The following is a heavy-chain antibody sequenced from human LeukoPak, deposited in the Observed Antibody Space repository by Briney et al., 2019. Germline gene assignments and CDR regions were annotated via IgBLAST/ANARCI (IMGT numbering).Heavy chain of an antibody. CDR2: FDPEDAET. J-gene: IGHJ4*02. V-gene: IGHV1-24*01. Sequence: PSVNVSCKVSAYTLTKLSIHWVRHAPGKGLEWMGGFDPEDAETIYTQNFQGTVTMTEDTSTDTAYMDLSSLRSEATAVYYCATGGWHRFDYWGQGTLVTVSS. CDR3: ATGGWHRFDY. CDR1: AYTLTKLS. D-gene: IGHD2-15*01.